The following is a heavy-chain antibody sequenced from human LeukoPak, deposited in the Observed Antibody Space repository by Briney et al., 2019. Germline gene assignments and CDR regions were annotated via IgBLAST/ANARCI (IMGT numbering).Heavy chain of an antibody. Sequence: SETLSLTCTVSGGSISSSSYYWGWIRQPPGKGLEWIGSIYYSGSTYYNPSLKSRVTISVDTSKNQFSLKLSSVTAADTAVYYCARGQLQWLAYFDYWGQGTLVTVPS. V-gene: IGHV4-39*07. J-gene: IGHJ4*02. CDR2: IYYSGST. D-gene: IGHD6-19*01. CDR3: ARGQLQWLAYFDY. CDR1: GGSISSSSYY.